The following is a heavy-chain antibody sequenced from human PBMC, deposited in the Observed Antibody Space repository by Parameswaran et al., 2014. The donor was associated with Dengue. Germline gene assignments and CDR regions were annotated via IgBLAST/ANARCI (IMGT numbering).Heavy chain of an antibody. J-gene: IGHJ4*02. CDR3: ARRIRDSAFDY. D-gene: IGHD3-3*02. CDR2: IYYSGST. Sequence: WIRQPPGKGLEWIGSIYYSGSTYYSPFLKSRVTISVDTSKSQFSLRLSSVTAADTAVYYCARRIRDSAFDYWGQGSLVTVSS. V-gene: IGHV4-39*01.